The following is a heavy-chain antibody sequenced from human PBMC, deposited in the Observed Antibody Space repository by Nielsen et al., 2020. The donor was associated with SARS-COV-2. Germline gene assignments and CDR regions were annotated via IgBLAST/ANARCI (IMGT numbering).Heavy chain of an antibody. CDR3: TKGLERPSGSYYYYGMDV. CDR2: INPNSGGT. Sequence: WVRQAPGQGLEWMGRINPNSGGTNYAQKFQGRVTMTRDTSISTAYMELSRLRSDDTAVYYCTKGLERPSGSYYYYGMDVWGQGTTVTVSS. D-gene: IGHD1-1*01. V-gene: IGHV1-2*06. J-gene: IGHJ6*02.